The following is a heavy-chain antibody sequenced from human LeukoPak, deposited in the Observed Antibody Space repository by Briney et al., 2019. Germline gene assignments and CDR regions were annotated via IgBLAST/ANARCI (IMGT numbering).Heavy chain of an antibody. CDR3: ARPYYYSSGSLPY. V-gene: IGHV3-7*01. CDR1: DFTFSIYG. D-gene: IGHD3-10*01. CDR2: IKQDGSEK. J-gene: IGHJ4*02. Sequence: GGSLTLSCAASDFTFSIYGMHWVRQAPGKGLEWVANIKQDGSEKYYVDSVKGRFTISRYNDKNSLSLQMNSLRAEDTAVYYCARPYYYSSGSLPYWGQGTLVTVSS.